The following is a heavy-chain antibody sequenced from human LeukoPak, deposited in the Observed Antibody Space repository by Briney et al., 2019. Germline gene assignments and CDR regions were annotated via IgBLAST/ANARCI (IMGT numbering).Heavy chain of an antibody. CDR3: ARGLLWFGHSDAFDI. D-gene: IGHD3-10*01. V-gene: IGHV1-2*02. J-gene: IGHJ3*02. CDR1: GGTFSSYA. Sequence: ASVKVSCKASGGTFSSYAISWVRQAPGQGLEWMGWINPNSGGTNYAQKFQGRVTMTRDTSISTAYMELSRLRSDDTAVYYCARGLLWFGHSDAFDIWGQGTMVTVSS. CDR2: INPNSGGT.